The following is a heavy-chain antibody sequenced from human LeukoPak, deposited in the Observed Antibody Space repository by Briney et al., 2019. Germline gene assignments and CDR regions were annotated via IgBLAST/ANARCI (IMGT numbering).Heavy chain of an antibody. CDR3: ARGKPNFDWLPHYGMDV. CDR1: GYTFTSYD. Sequence: ASVKVSCKASGYTFTSYDINWVRQATGQGLEWMGWMNPNSGNTGYAQKFQGRVTMTRNTSISTAYMELSSLRSEDTAVYYCARGKPNFDWLPHYGMDVWGQGTTVTVSS. J-gene: IGHJ6*02. V-gene: IGHV1-8*01. CDR2: MNPNSGNT. D-gene: IGHD3-9*01.